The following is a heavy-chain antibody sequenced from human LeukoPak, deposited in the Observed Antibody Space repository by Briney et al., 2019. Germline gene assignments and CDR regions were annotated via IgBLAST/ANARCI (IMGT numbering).Heavy chain of an antibody. CDR2: ISYDGSNK. Sequence: GGSLRLSCAPSGFTFSSYAMHWVRQAPGKGLEWVAVISYDGSNKYYADSVKGRFTISRDNSKNTLYLQMNSLRAEDTAVYYCARDNPPGIATHWGQGTLVTVSS. CDR1: GFTFSSYA. D-gene: IGHD6-13*01. CDR3: ARDNPPGIATH. J-gene: IGHJ4*02. V-gene: IGHV3-30-3*01.